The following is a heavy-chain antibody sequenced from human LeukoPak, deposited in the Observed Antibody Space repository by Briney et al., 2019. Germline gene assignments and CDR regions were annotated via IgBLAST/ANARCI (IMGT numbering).Heavy chain of an antibody. J-gene: IGHJ4*02. CDR1: GFTFSSYG. CDR2: ISRSSTTI. Sequence: PGGSLRLSCAASGFTFSSYGMNWVSEAPGKGLEWGSYISRSSTTIYYADSVKGRFTISRDNAKDSLYLQMNSLRAEDTAVYYCARGGYSDSSGYPPEYWGQGTLVTVSS. CDR3: ARGGYSDSSGYPPEY. V-gene: IGHV3-48*01. D-gene: IGHD3-22*01.